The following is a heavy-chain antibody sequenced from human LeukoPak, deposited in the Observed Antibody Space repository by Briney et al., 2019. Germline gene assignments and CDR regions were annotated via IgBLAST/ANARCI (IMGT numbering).Heavy chain of an antibody. J-gene: IGHJ4*02. V-gene: IGHV3-53*01. Sequence: GGSLRLSCAASGFTVSSNYMSWVHQAPGKGLEWVSVIYSGGSTYYADSVKGRFTISRDNSKNTLYLQMNSLRAEDTAVYYCARGEMATITGGFDYWGQGTLVTVSS. D-gene: IGHD5-24*01. CDR1: GFTVSSNY. CDR2: IYSGGST. CDR3: ARGEMATITGGFDY.